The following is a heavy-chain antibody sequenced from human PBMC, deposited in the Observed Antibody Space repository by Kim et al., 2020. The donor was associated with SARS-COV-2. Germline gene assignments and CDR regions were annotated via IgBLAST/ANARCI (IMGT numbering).Heavy chain of an antibody. J-gene: IGHJ4*02. CDR3: ARDRVGATDFDY. Sequence: SYADPVKGRFTISRDNAKNSLYLQMNSLRAEDTAVYYCARDRVGATDFDYWGQGTLVTVSS. D-gene: IGHD1-26*01. V-gene: IGHV3-21*01.